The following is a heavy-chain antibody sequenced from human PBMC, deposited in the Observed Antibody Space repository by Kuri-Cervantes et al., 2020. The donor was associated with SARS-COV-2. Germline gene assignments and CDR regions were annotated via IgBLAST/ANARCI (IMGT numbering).Heavy chain of an antibody. Sequence: GESLKISCAASGFTFSSYWMIWVRQAPGKRLGWVSSISGSGGATYYADSAKGRFTISRDNSKNTLSLQMNSLRAEDTAVYYCAKPLGYSGYDPPDYWGQGTLVTVSS. J-gene: IGHJ4*02. CDR1: GFTFSSYW. V-gene: IGHV3-23*01. CDR3: AKPLGYSGYDPPDY. CDR2: ISGSGGAT. D-gene: IGHD5-12*01.